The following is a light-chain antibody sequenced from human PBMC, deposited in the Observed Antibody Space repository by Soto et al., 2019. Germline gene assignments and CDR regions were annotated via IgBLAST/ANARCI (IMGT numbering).Light chain of an antibody. CDR1: QSVSRSY. V-gene: IGKV3-20*01. Sequence: EVVLTQSPGTLSLSPGERATLSCRASQSVSRSYLAWYQQKPGQAPRLLIYGASSRAAGVPDRFSGSGSGTDFTLTISRLEPEDFAVYSCQQNGSSPWTFGQGTKVDIK. CDR2: GAS. CDR3: QQNGSSPWT. J-gene: IGKJ1*01.